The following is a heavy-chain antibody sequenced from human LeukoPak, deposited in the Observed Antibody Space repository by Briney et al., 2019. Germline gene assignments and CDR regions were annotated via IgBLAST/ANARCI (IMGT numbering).Heavy chain of an antibody. D-gene: IGHD5-18*01. V-gene: IGHV1-8*02. CDR2: MNPNSGNT. CDR1: GYTFTSYG. CDR3: AREGNIQLWFDYYGMDV. Sequence: ASVKVSCKASGYTFTSYGISWVRQATGQGLEWMGWMNPNSGNTGYAQKFQGRVTMTRNTSISTAYMELSSLRSEDTAVYYCAREGNIQLWFDYYGMDVWGQGTTVTVSS. J-gene: IGHJ6*02.